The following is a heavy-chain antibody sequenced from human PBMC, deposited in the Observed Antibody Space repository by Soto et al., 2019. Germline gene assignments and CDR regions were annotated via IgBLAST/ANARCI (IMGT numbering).Heavy chain of an antibody. Sequence: XSVKVSCTAARDPFTSYYVGWGRQAPGQGLEWMGVINPHGGSTAYAQKFKGRVTLTRDTSASTVYMEVSSLTSEDTAMYYCARSSGGNFGIIIEGTNWFAPWGQGTLVTVSS. V-gene: IGHV1-46*01. CDR3: ARSSGGNFGIIIEGTNWFAP. CDR2: INPHGGST. J-gene: IGHJ5*02. D-gene: IGHD1-26*01. CDR1: RDPFTSYY.